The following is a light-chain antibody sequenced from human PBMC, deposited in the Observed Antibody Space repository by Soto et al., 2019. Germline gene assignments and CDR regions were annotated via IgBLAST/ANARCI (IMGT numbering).Light chain of an antibody. Sequence: DIVLTQSPGPLSLSPGERATLSCRASQSVSSSYLAWYQQKPGQAPRLLIYGASSRATGIPDRFSGSWSGTDFTLTISRLEPEDVAVYYCQQYGSSPITFGQGTKVDIK. CDR3: QQYGSSPIT. CDR2: GAS. J-gene: IGKJ1*01. V-gene: IGKV3-20*01. CDR1: QSVSSSY.